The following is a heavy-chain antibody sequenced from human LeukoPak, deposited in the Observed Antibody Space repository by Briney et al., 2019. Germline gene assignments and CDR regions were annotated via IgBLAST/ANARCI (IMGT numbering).Heavy chain of an antibody. D-gene: IGHD3-22*01. CDR1: GFTFSNAW. Sequence: GGSLRLSCAASGFTFSNAWMSWVRQAPGKGLEWVGRIKSKTAGGTTDYAAPVKGRFTISRDDSKNTLYLQMNSLKTEDTAVYYCTTEISSGYSYGFDYWGQGTLVTVSS. CDR2: IKSKTAGGTT. V-gene: IGHV3-15*01. J-gene: IGHJ4*02. CDR3: TTEISSGYSYGFDY.